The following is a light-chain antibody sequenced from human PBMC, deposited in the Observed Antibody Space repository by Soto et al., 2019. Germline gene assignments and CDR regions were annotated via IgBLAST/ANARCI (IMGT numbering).Light chain of an antibody. CDR3: QESYTSK. CDR2: SAS. V-gene: IGKV1-39*01. Sequence: DIQMTQSPSSLSASVGDRVTITCRTSQTMNTDLNWYQQKPGKAPQLLIYSASRLRSGVPSRFSGSGSGTDFSLSISGLQPEDFATYYCQESYTSKFGQGTKVEV. CDR1: QTMNTD. J-gene: IGKJ1*01.